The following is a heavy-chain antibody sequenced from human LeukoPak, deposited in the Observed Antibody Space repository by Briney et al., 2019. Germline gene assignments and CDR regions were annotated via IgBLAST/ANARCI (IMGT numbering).Heavy chain of an antibody. J-gene: IGHJ4*02. V-gene: IGHV3-7*01. CDR2: IKEDGREK. D-gene: IGHD4-17*01. Sequence: GGSLRLSCVASGFTFSNYWMSWVRQAPGKGLEWVATIKEDGREKYYVDSVKGRFTTSRDNAKNSLYLQMNSLRPEDTAVYYCARGYYGDADRPFDYWGQGTLVTVSS. CDR3: ARGYYGDADRPFDY. CDR1: GFTFSNYW.